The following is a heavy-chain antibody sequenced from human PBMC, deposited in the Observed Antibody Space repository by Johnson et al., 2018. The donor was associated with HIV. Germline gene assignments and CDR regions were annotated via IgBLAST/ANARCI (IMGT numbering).Heavy chain of an antibody. D-gene: IGHD4-17*01. J-gene: IGHJ3*02. CDR1: GFTFSTSW. CDR2: INQDGVEK. V-gene: IGHV3-7*05. CDR3: ARGRALRALDAFDI. Sequence: VQLVESGGGLVQPGGSLRLSCAASGFTFSTSWMSWVRQAPGKGLGWVANINQDGVEKYYVDSVKGRFTISRDNATNSLFWQMNIVRDEDTAVYYCARGRALRALDAFDIWGQGTMVTVSS.